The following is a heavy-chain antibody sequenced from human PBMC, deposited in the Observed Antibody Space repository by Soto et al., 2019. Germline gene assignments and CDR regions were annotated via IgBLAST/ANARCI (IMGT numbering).Heavy chain of an antibody. V-gene: IGHV3-9*01. CDR3: GKDKCSGGSCYIDY. Sequence: GGSLRLSCAASGFTFDAYAMHWVRQAPGKGLEWVSGISWNSGSIGYADSVKGRFTISRDNAKNSLYLQMNSLRAEDTALYYCGKDKCSGGSCYIDYWGQGTLVTVSS. CDR1: GFTFDAYA. J-gene: IGHJ4*02. CDR2: ISWNSGSI. D-gene: IGHD2-15*01.